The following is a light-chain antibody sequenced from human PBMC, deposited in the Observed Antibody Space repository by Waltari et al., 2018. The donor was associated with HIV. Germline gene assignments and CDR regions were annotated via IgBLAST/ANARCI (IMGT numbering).Light chain of an antibody. CDR3: AAWDDSLL. Sequence: QSVLTQPPSASGTPGQWVTISCSGSTPNIGSNTVNWYQQLPQTAPKLLMFGNNQRPSGVPDRFSGSKSGTSASLAISGVRSEDEADYYCAAWDDSLLFGGGTKLTVL. V-gene: IGLV1-44*01. CDR1: TPNIGSNT. J-gene: IGLJ2*01. CDR2: GNN.